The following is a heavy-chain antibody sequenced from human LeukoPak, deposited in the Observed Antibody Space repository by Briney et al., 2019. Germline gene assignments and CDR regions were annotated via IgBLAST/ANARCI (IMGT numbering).Heavy chain of an antibody. J-gene: IGHJ6*02. Sequence: GASVKVSCKASGYTFTSYGISWVRQAPGQGLEWMGWISAYNGNTNYAQKLQGRVTMTTDTSTSTAYMELRSLRSDDTAVYYCARDWGGALRFGELFDYYYYGMDVWGQGTTVTVSS. V-gene: IGHV1-18*01. CDR1: GYTFTSYG. CDR3: ARDWGGALRFGELFDYYYYGMDV. CDR2: ISAYNGNT. D-gene: IGHD3-10*01.